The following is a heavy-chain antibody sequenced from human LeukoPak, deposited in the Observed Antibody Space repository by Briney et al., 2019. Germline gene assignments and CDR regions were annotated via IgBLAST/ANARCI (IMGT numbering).Heavy chain of an antibody. J-gene: IGHJ4*02. D-gene: IGHD6-19*01. V-gene: IGHV4-59*12. CDR2: IYYSGSA. CDR3: ARVAVAGTFDY. Sequence: SETLSLTCTVSGGSISSYQWSWIRRPPGKGLEWIGNIYYSGSANYNPSLESRVIISVDTSKNQFSLQLNSVTPEDTAVYYCARVAVAGTFDYWGQGTLVTVSS. CDR1: GGSISSYQ.